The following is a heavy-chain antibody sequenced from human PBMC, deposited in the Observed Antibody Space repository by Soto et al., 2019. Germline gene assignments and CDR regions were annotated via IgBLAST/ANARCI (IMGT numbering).Heavy chain of an antibody. CDR1: GGSISSGGYY. CDR3: ARGPGASGTYHYFFDY. J-gene: IGHJ4*02. D-gene: IGHD3-10*01. V-gene: IGHV4-31*03. CDR2: IYYTGST. Sequence: PSETLSLTCTVSGGSISSGGYYWSWIRQHPGKGLEWIGNIYYTGSTHYDPSLRSRVTISLDASKNQFSLNLNSATAADTAVYYCARGPGASGTYHYFFDYWGPGTLVTVSS.